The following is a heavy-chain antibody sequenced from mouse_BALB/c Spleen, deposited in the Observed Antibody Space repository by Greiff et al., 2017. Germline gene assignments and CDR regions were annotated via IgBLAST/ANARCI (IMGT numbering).Heavy chain of an antibody. CDR3: ARDVNYYAMDY. Sequence: EVHLVESGPGLVKPSQSLSLTCTVTGYSITSDYAWNWIRQFPGNKLEWMGYISYSGSTSYNPSLKSRISITRDTSKNQFFLQLNSVTTEDTATYYCARDVNYYAMDYWGQGTSVTVSS. J-gene: IGHJ4*01. V-gene: IGHV3-2*02. CDR2: ISYSGST. CDR1: GYSITSDYA.